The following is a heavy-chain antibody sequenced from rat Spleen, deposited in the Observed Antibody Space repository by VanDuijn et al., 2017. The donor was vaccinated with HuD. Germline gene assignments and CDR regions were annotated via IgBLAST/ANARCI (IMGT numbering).Heavy chain of an antibody. CDR2: ISYDGSST. Sequence: EVQLVESGGGLVQPGRSLKLSCAASGFTFSDYNMAWVRQAPKKGLEWVATISYDGSSTYYRDSVKGRFTISRDNAKSTLYLQMDSLRSEDTATYYCARKGYNYEYFDYWGQGVMVTVSS. D-gene: IGHD1-5*01. CDR1: GFTFSDYN. V-gene: IGHV5-7*01. J-gene: IGHJ2*01. CDR3: ARKGYNYEYFDY.